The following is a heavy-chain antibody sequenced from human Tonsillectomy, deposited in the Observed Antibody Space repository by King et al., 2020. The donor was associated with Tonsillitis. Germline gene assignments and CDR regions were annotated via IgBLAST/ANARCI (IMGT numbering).Heavy chain of an antibody. Sequence: VQLVQSGAEVKKPGASVKVSCKASGYMFTSYYMDWVRQAPGQGLEWMGIINPSGGSTSYAQKFQGRVTMTRDTSTSTVYMELNSLRSEDTAVYYCARVLTDYGDYAVDLDYWGQGTLVTVSS. J-gene: IGHJ4*02. D-gene: IGHD4-17*01. CDR2: INPSGGST. CDR3: ARVLTDYGDYAVDLDY. CDR1: GYMFTSYY. V-gene: IGHV1-46*01.